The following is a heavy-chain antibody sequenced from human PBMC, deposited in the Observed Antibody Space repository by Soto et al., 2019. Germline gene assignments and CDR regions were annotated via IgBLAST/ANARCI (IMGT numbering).Heavy chain of an antibody. Sequence: QVQLVQSGAEVKKPGSSVKVSCKASGGTFNSYAISWVRQAPGQGLEWMGGIIPISGTANYAQKFQGRVTITADESTSTAYMELSSLRSEDTAVYYCARLQGSSTSLEIYYYYYYGMDVWGQGTTVTVSS. CDR3: ARLQGSSTSLEIYYYYYYGMDV. V-gene: IGHV1-69*01. CDR2: IIPISGTA. CDR1: GGTFNSYA. D-gene: IGHD2-2*01. J-gene: IGHJ6*02.